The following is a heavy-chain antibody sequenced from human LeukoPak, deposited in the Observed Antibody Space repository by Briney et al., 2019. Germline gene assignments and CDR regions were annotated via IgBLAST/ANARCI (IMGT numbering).Heavy chain of an antibody. V-gene: IGHV3-30*02. Sequence: GGSLRLSCAASGFTFSSYGIHWVRQAPGKGLEWVAFIRYDGSNKYYTDSVKGRFTISRDNSKNTLYLQMNSLRAEDTAVYYCARGDISVTKHFDYWGQGSLVTVSS. CDR2: IRYDGSNK. J-gene: IGHJ4*02. D-gene: IGHD1-7*01. CDR3: ARGDISVTKHFDY. CDR1: GFTFSSYG.